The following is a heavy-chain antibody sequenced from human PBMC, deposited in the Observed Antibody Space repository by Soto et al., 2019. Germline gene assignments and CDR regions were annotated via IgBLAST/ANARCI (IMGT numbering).Heavy chain of an antibody. V-gene: IGHV1-18*01. CDR3: ARDAAVGLFDY. D-gene: IGHD1-26*01. CDR1: GYTFTSYG. J-gene: IGHJ4*02. Sequence: QVQLVQSGAEVKKPGASVKVSCKASGYTFTSYGISWVRQAPGQGLEWMGWINAYNGNTKYAQKLQGRATMTTDTSTSTAYMALRTLRSDDTAAYYCARDAAVGLFDYWGQGTRVTVSS. CDR2: INAYNGNT.